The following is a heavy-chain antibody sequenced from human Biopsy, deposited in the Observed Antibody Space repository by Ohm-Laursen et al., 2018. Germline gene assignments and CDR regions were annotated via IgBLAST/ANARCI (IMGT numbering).Heavy chain of an antibody. CDR1: GFNFDDYA. Sequence: SLRLSCTASGFNFDDYAMHWIRQGPGKGLEWVAGLTWNSGTIAYASSVRDRFTISRGNAKNSLYLQMNNLTSEDTALYYCVRSLRNYDFLDSWGQGTLVSVSS. CDR2: LTWNSGTI. V-gene: IGHV3-9*01. J-gene: IGHJ4*02. CDR3: VRSLRNYDFLDS. D-gene: IGHD3-16*01.